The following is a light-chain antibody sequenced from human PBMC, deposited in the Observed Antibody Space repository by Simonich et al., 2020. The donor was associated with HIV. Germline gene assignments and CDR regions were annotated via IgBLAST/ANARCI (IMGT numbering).Light chain of an antibody. Sequence: DIQMTQSPSSLSASVGDRVTLTCRASQSISSYLNWYQQKPGKAPNLLIYAASSLQSGVPSRFSGSGSGTDFTLTISSLQPEDFATYYCQQSYSTPPYTFGQGTKLEIK. CDR1: QSISSY. J-gene: IGKJ2*01. CDR2: AAS. CDR3: QQSYSTPPYT. V-gene: IGKV1-39*01.